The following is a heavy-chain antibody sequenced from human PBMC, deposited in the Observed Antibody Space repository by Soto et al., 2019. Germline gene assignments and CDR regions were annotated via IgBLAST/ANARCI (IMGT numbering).Heavy chain of an antibody. CDR3: ARGGQMTTIGGPFDY. V-gene: IGHV1-69*06. D-gene: IGHD3-16*01. CDR2: IIPIFGTA. J-gene: IGHJ4*02. CDR1: GGTFSSYA. Sequence: QVQLVQSGAEVKKPGSSVKVSCKASGGTFSSYAISWVRQAPGQGLEWMGGIIPIFGTANYAQKFQGRVTITAEKSPSRAYMEQSSLRSEATDVYYCARGGQMTTIGGPFDYWGQGTLVTVS.